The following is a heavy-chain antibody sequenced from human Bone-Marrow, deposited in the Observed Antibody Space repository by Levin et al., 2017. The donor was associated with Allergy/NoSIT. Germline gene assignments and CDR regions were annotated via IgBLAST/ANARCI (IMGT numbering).Heavy chain of an antibody. CDR1: GFSFNFYA. D-gene: IGHD3-16*01. CDR3: ARRSHTTSASLGY. J-gene: IGHJ4*02. V-gene: IGHV3-64D*06. CDR2: ISANGGGT. Sequence: GGSLRLSCLASGFSFNFYAMYWVRQAPGKGLEYVSGISANGGGTYYADSVKGRFTISRDNSKNTLYLQMSSLRPEDTAMYYCARRSHTTSASLGYWGQGTLVTVSS.